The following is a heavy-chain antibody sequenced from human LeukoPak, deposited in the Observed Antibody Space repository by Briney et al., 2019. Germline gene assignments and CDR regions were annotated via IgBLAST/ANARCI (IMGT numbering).Heavy chain of an antibody. CDR1: GFSFDDYA. D-gene: IGHD1-26*01. J-gene: IGHJ3*02. CDR3: AKGIVGATTLGNAFDI. V-gene: IGHV3-9*01. CDR2: ISWNSGSI. Sequence: GGSLRLSCVASGFSFDDYAMHWVRQAPGKGLEWVSGISWNSGSIGYADSVKGRFTISRDNAKNSLYLQMNSLRAEDTALYYCAKGIVGATTLGNAFDIWGQGTMVTVSS.